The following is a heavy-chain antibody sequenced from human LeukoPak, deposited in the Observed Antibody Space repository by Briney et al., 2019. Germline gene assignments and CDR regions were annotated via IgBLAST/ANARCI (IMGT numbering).Heavy chain of an antibody. CDR3: ARISGWYGWFDP. Sequence: ASVKVSCKASGYTFTGYYMHWVRQAPGQGLEWMGWINPNSGGTNYAQKFQGRVTMTRETSNSTAYMEMSRLRSDDTAVYYCARISGWYGWFDPWGQGTLVTVSS. D-gene: IGHD6-19*01. CDR1: GYTFTGYY. CDR2: INPNSGGT. J-gene: IGHJ5*02. V-gene: IGHV1-2*02.